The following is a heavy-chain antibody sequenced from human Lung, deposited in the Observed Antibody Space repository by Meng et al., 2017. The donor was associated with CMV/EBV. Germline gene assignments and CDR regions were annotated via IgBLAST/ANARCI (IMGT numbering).Heavy chain of an antibody. CDR2: ISSSSSFK. D-gene: IGHD3-10*01. Sequence: GEXXKISCAASGFTFSNYGMNWVRQAPGKGLERLSSISSSSSFKDYADSVKGRFTISRDNAKNSLYLQMNNLRAEDTAVYYCARDSGGLYGSGSYYYYGLDVWGQGXTVTVSS. CDR3: ARDSGGLYGSGSYYYYGLDV. CDR1: GFTFSNYG. J-gene: IGHJ6*02. V-gene: IGHV3-21*01.